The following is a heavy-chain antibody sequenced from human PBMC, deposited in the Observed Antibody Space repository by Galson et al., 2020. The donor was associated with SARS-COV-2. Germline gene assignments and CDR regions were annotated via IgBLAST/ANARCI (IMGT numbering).Heavy chain of an antibody. D-gene: IGHD3-3*01. CDR2: INAGNGNT. V-gene: IGHV1-3*01. Sequence: ASVKVSCKASGYTFTSYAMHWVRQAPGQRLEWMGWINAGNGNTKYSQKFQGRVTITRDTSASTAYMELSSLRSEDTAVYYCARDGELLEWLLSVVYGMDVWGQGTTVTVSS. J-gene: IGHJ6*02. CDR1: GYTFTSYA. CDR3: ARDGELLEWLLSVVYGMDV.